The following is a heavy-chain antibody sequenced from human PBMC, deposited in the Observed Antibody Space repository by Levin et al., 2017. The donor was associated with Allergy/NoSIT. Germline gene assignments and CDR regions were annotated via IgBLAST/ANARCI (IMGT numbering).Heavy chain of an antibody. Sequence: SETLSLTCTVSNGSINDYYWNWFRQPPGKGLEWIGYIYYSGSTNYNPSLKSRVTISVDTSKNQFSLKLNSVTAADTAVYYCAREYGSGSYLRLDYWGQGTLVTVSS. V-gene: IGHV4-59*13. CDR1: NGSINDYY. CDR2: IYYSGST. D-gene: IGHD3-10*01. J-gene: IGHJ4*02. CDR3: AREYGSGSYLRLDY.